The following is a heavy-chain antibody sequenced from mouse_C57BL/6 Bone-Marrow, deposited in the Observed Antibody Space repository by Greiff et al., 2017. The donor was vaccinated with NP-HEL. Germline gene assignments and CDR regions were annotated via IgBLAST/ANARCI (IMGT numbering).Heavy chain of an antibody. CDR3: ARLPFDD. V-gene: IGHV1-69*01. J-gene: IGHJ2*01. CDR1: GYTFTSYW. CDR2: IDPSDSYT. Sequence: QVQLQQPGAELVMPGASVKLSCKASGYTFTSYWMHWVKQRPGQGLEWIGEIDPSDSYTNYNQKFKGKATLTVDKSSSTAYMQLSSLTSEDSAVYYCARLPFDDWGQGTTLTVSS.